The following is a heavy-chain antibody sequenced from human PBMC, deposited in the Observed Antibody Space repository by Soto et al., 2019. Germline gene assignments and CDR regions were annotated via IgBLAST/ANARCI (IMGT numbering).Heavy chain of an antibody. D-gene: IGHD3-9*01. CDR3: ARVGSRYFDWYSPRYDAFDI. CDR2: ISYDGSNK. Sequence: QVQLVESGGGVVQPGRSLRLSCAASGFTFSSYAMHWVRQAPGKGLEWVAVISYDGSNKYYADSVKGRFTISRDNSKNTLYLQMNSLRAEDTAVYYCARVGSRYFDWYSPRYDAFDIWGQGTMVTVSS. V-gene: IGHV3-30-3*01. CDR1: GFTFSSYA. J-gene: IGHJ3*02.